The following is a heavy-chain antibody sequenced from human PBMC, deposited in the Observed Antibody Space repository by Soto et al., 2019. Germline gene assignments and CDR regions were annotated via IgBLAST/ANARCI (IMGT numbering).Heavy chain of an antibody. CDR3: AKEYYASSGYYYFDY. CDR2: ISYDVSNK. V-gene: IGHV3-30*18. J-gene: IGHJ4*02. D-gene: IGHD3-22*01. Sequence: GGSLRLSCAASGFTFSSYGMHWVRQAPGKGLEWVAVISYDVSNKYYADSVKGRFTISRDNSKNTLYLQMNSLRAEDTAVYYCAKEYYASSGYYYFDYWGLGTLVTVSS. CDR1: GFTFSSYG.